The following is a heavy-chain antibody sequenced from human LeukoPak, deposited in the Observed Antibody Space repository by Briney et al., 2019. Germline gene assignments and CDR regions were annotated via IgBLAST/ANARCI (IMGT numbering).Heavy chain of an antibody. J-gene: IGHJ3*02. D-gene: IGHD4-23*01. Sequence: SQTLSLTCAISGDSVSSNSAAWNWIRQSPSRGLEWLGRTYYRSKWYNNYAVSVESRITINPDTSKNQFSLQLNSVTPEDTAVYYCAREFALYGGKTDAFDIWGQGTMVTVSS. V-gene: IGHV6-1*01. CDR3: AREFALYGGKTDAFDI. CDR1: GDSVSSNSAA. CDR2: TYYRSKWYN.